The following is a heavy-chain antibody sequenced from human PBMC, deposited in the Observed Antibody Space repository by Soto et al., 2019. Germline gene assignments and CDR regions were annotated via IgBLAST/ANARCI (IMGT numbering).Heavy chain of an antibody. J-gene: IGHJ6*02. D-gene: IGHD3-10*01. CDR3: ARDNGFGESDV. V-gene: IGHV1-18*01. CDR2: ISAYNGNT. Sequence: QVQLVQSGAEVKKPGASVKVSCKASGYSFTSYGISWVRQAPGQGLEWMGWISAYNGNTNYAQKLQGRVTMTTDTSTSTAYIELWSLGSEDTAVYYCARDNGFGESDVWGQGTTVTVSS. CDR1: GYSFTSYG.